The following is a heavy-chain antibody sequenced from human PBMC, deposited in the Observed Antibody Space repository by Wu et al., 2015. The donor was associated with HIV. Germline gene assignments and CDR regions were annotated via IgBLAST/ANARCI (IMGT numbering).Heavy chain of an antibody. CDR1: GYTFTDYY. D-gene: IGHD3-3*02. CDR3: ARDWQFHVIFDDYYIDV. V-gene: IGHV1-2*02. Sequence: QVQLVQSGSEVRKSGASVNVSCKASGYTFTDYYLHWVRQAPGQGLQWMGWINPESGDTNYAQTFKGRISMTRDTSINTAYMLLTGLKSNDTALYFCARDWQFHVIFDDYYIDVWGKGTRVIISS. CDR2: INPESGDT. J-gene: IGHJ6*03.